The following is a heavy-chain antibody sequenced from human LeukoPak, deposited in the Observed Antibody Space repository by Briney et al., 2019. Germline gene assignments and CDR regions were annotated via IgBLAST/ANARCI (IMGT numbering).Heavy chain of an antibody. V-gene: IGHV1-69*05. D-gene: IGHD5-18*01. CDR1: GGTFSSYA. J-gene: IGHJ6*03. Sequence: ASVKVSCKASGGTFSSYAISWVRQAPGQGLEWMGGIIPIFGTANYAQKFQGRVTITTDESTSTAYMELSSLRSEDTAVYYCARGYSYRNYYYYYMDVWGKGTTVTVSS. CDR2: IIPIFGTA. CDR3: ARGYSYRNYYYYYMDV.